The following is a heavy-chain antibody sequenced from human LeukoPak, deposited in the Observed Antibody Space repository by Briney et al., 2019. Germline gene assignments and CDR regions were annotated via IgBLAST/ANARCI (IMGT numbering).Heavy chain of an antibody. J-gene: IGHJ6*03. D-gene: IGHD3-10*01. V-gene: IGHV4-61*02. CDR3: ASRRGWFGRQGPSYYMDV. Sequence: PSETLSLTCTVSGGSISSGSYYWSWIRQPAGKGLEWIGRIYTSGSTNYNPSLKSRVTISVDTSKNQFSLKLSSVTAADTAVYYCASRRGWFGRQGPSYYMDVWGKGTTVTISS. CDR1: GGSISSGSYY. CDR2: IYTSGST.